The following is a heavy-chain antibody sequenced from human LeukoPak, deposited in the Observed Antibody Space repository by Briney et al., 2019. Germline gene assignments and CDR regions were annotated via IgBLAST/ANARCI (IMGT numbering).Heavy chain of an antibody. CDR3: ARFGDIYFYRMDV. D-gene: IGHD3-9*01. CDR2: FYYSGST. J-gene: IGHJ6*02. Sequence: SETLSLTCTVSNGSISTSDFYWGWIRQPPGKGLEWIGSFYYSGSTFYNPSLKSRAVMSLDKSKNQISLRLSSVTAADTAVYYCARFGDIYFYRMDVWGQGTTVTVS. V-gene: IGHV4-39*07. CDR1: NGSISTSDFY.